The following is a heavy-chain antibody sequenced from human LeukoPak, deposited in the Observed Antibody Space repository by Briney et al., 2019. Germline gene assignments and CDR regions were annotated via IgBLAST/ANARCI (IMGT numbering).Heavy chain of an antibody. Sequence: HPGGSLRLSCEASGFIFPYGMSWVRQAPGKGLEWVGFNRSKAYGGTTENAASVKGRFTISRDDSKSVAYLQMNSLKTEDTAVYYCTGSFGELTFFDYWGLGTLVTVSS. J-gene: IGHJ4*02. CDR3: TGSFGELTFFDY. CDR2: NRSKAYGGTT. D-gene: IGHD3-10*01. V-gene: IGHV3-49*04. CDR1: GFIFPYG.